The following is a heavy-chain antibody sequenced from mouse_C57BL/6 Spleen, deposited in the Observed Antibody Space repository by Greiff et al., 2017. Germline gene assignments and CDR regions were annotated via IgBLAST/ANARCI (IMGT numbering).Heavy chain of an antibody. D-gene: IGHD1-1*01. CDR2: IYPGDGDT. CDR3: ARYYGRYFGV. V-gene: IGHV1-82*01. Sequence: QVQLQQSGPELVKPGASVKISCKASGYAFSSSWMNWVKQRPGKGLEWIGRIYPGDGDTNYNGKFKGKATLTADKSSSTAYMQLSSLTSEDSAVYFCARYYGRYFGVWGTGTTVTVSS. CDR1: GYAFSSSW. J-gene: IGHJ1*03.